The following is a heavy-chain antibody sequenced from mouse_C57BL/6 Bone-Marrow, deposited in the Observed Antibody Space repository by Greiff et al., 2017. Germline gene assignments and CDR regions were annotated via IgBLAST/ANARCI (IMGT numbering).Heavy chain of an antibody. Sequence: EVKLVESGGGLVKPGGSLKLSCAASGFTFSSYAMSWVRQTPEKRLEWVATISDGGSYTYYPDNVKGRFTISRDNAKNNLYLQMSHLKSEDTAMYYCARDHSYYGSSHWYFDVWGTGTTVTVSS. D-gene: IGHD1-1*01. J-gene: IGHJ1*03. V-gene: IGHV5-4*01. CDR2: ISDGGSYT. CDR1: GFTFSSYA. CDR3: ARDHSYYGSSHWYFDV.